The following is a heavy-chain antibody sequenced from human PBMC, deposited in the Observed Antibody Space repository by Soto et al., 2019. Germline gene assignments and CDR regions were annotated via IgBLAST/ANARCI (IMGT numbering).Heavy chain of an antibody. V-gene: IGHV1-69*13. J-gene: IGHJ6*02. CDR2: IIPIFGTA. Sequence: GASVKVSCKASGGTFSSYAISWVRQAPGQGLEWMGGIIPIFGTANYAQKFQGRVTITADESTSTAYMELSSLRSEDTAVYYCARGRVLEYYYHGMDVWGQGTTVTVSS. D-gene: IGHD1-1*01. CDR3: ARGRVLEYYYHGMDV. CDR1: GGTFSSYA.